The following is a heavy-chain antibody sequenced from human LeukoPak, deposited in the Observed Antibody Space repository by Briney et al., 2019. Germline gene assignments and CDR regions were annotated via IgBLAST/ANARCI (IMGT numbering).Heavy chain of an antibody. D-gene: IGHD3-10*01. J-gene: IGHJ4*02. CDR3: ARDSGGQISLYYFDY. CDR2: ISYDGSSK. Sequence: GGSLRLPCAASGFTFSTSTMHWVRQAPGKGLEWVALISYDGSSKYFADSVKGRFTISRDNSKSTLYLQMSSLRVEDTAVYYCARDSGGQISLYYFDYWGQGTLVTVSS. V-gene: IGHV3-30-3*01. CDR1: GFTFSTST.